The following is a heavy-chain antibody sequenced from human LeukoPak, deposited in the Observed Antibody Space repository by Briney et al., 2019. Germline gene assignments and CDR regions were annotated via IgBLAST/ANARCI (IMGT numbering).Heavy chain of an antibody. Sequence: GGSLRLSCAASGFTFSPYWMHWVRQAPGKGLVWVSHINGGGSSTSYADSVKGRFTISRDNAKNTLFLQMHSLRADDTAVYYCARSFGGTYYFDYWGQGTLVTVSS. J-gene: IGHJ4*02. V-gene: IGHV3-74*01. CDR1: GFTFSPYW. D-gene: IGHD1-26*01. CDR2: INGGGSST. CDR3: ARSFGGTYYFDY.